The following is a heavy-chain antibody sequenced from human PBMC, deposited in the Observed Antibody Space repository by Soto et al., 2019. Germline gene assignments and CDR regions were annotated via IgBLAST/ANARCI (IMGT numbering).Heavy chain of an antibody. V-gene: IGHV4-30-4*01. Sequence: RSLTCSVSGDSISTVDYFWAWIRQPPGQTLEYIGYIYKSATTYYNPSFESRVAISLDTSKSQFSLTVTSVTAGDTAVYFCARGRYCLTGSCFPNWFDSWGRGTLVTVSS. CDR3: ARGRYCLTGSCFPNWFDS. J-gene: IGHJ5*01. CDR1: GDSISTVDYF. CDR2: IYKSATT. D-gene: IGHD2-15*01.